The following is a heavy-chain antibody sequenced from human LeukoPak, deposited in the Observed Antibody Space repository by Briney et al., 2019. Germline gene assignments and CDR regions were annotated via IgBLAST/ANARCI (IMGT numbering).Heavy chain of an antibody. CDR3: ARSARLMKGVVEVTALDD. V-gene: IGHV3-48*03. Sequence: GGSLRLSCTASGFTLSSYEMNWVRQAPGKGLEWIAYLSSSGSAFSYADSVKGRFTIARDNAKNSVYLEMNSLRADDTAVYYCARSARLMKGVVEVTALDDWGQGTLVTVSS. CDR2: LSSSGSAF. J-gene: IGHJ4*02. CDR1: GFTLSSYE. D-gene: IGHD3-3*01.